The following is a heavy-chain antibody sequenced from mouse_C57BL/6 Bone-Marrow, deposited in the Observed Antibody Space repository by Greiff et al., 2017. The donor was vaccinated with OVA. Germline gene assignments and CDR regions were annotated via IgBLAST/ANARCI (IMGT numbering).Heavy chain of an antibody. CDR2: IDPSDSYT. J-gene: IGHJ2*01. Sequence: QVQLQQPGAELVMPGASVKLSCKASGYTFTSYWMHWVKQRPGQGLEWIGEIDPSDSYTNYNQKFKGKSTLTVDKSSSTAYMQLSSLTSEDSAVYYCATYGRYFDYWGQGTTRTVSS. D-gene: IGHD1-1*01. V-gene: IGHV1-69*01. CDR1: GYTFTSYW. CDR3: ATYGRYFDY.